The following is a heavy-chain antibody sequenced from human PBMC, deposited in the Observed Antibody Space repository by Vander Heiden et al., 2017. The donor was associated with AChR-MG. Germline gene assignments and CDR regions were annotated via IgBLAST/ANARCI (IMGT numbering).Heavy chain of an antibody. D-gene: IGHD2-2*01. J-gene: IGHJ4*02. CDR3: ARVGSTSCHDY. Sequence: EVQLVESGGGQVKPGGSLRLSCAASGFTFGSCSMNWVRQAPGKGLEWVSSISSSSSYIYYADSVKGRFTISRDNAKNSLSLQMSSLRAEDTAVYYCARVGSTSCHDYWGQGTLVTVSS. V-gene: IGHV3-21*01. CDR2: ISSSSSYI. CDR1: GFTFGSCS.